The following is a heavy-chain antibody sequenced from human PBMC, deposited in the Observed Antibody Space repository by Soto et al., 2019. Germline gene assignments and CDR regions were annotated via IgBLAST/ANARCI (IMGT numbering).Heavy chain of an antibody. D-gene: IGHD6-19*01. J-gene: IGHJ4*02. V-gene: IGHV3-30*03. CDR1: GFTFSNYN. CDR2: ISSDGSKK. CDR3: ARDDLDVKGGSRVPVPGPIGDY. Sequence: GGSLRLSCAASGFTFSNYNIHWVRQAPGKGLEWVAVISSDGSKKYYADSVKGRFTTSRDNTRSTLYLQMDSLRAEDTAVYYCARDDLDVKGGSRVPVPGPIGDYWGQGTLVTVSS.